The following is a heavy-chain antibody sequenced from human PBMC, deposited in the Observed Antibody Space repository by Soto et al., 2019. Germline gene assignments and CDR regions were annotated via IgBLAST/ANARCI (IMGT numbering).Heavy chain of an antibody. D-gene: IGHD4-17*01. CDR2: IYPGDSNT. Sequence: GESLKISCKGSGYSFNTYWIGWVRQVPGKGLEWMGIIYPGDSNTRYSPSFQGQVTISADRSISTAYVQWSSLKASDTAMYYCATLTVNTHSPYYYYGMDVCRKGTTVTASS. CDR3: ATLTVNTHSPYYYYGMDV. V-gene: IGHV5-51*01. J-gene: IGHJ6*04. CDR1: GYSFNTYW.